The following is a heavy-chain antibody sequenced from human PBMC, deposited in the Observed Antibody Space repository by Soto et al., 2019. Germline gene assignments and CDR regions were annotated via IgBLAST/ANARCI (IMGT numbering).Heavy chain of an antibody. D-gene: IGHD7-27*01. CDR3: ARGLTGDGGNYFDY. CDR1: GFTFSSYS. V-gene: IGHV3-21*01. CDR2: ISSSSSYI. Sequence: GGSLRLSCAASGFTFSSYSMNWVRQAPGKGLEWVSSISSSSSYIYYADSVKGRFTISRDNAKNSLYLQMNSLRAEDTAVYYCARGLTGDGGNYFDYWGQGTLVTVSS. J-gene: IGHJ4*02.